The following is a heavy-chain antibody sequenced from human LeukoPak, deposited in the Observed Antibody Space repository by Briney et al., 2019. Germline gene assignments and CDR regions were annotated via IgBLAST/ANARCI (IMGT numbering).Heavy chain of an antibody. J-gene: IGHJ2*01. V-gene: IGHV5-51*01. CDR2: FYPGDSDS. Sequence: GESLKISCKGSGYSFTSYWIGWVRQMPGKGLEWMGIFYPGDSDSRYSPSFQGQVTISADKSISTAYLQWSSLKASDTAMYYCARQRQVRQQLGYFNLWGRGTLVTVSS. CDR3: ARQRQVRQQLGYFNL. D-gene: IGHD6-6*01. CDR1: GYSFTSYW.